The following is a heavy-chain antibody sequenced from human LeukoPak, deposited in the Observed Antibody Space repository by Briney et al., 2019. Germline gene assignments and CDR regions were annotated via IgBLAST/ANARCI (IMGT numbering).Heavy chain of an antibody. D-gene: IGHD5-24*01. CDR3: ARKAGYKDFYYYYYYMDV. CDR2: INPNSGGT. J-gene: IGHJ6*03. Sequence: ASVKVSCKASGGTFSSYAISWVRQAPGQGLEWMGRINPNSGGTNYAQKFQGRVTMTRDTSISTAYMELSRLRSDDTAVYYCARKAGYKDFYYYYYYMDVWGKGTTVTVSS. CDR1: GGTFSSYA. V-gene: IGHV1-2*06.